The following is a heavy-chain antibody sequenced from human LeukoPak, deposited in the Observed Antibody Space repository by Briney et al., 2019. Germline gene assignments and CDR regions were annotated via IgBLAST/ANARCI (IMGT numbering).Heavy chain of an antibody. CDR1: GASISTYY. V-gene: IGHV4-4*07. CDR3: VQDGPLRSDY. Sequence: WETLSLTCTVSGASISTYYWSWIRQPAGKGLEWVGRIFASGITNFNPSLESRIAMSVDTSKNQFSLNLSSVTAADTAIYYCVQDGPLRSDYWGQGTLVTVSS. J-gene: IGHJ4*02. D-gene: IGHD3-16*01. CDR2: IFASGIT.